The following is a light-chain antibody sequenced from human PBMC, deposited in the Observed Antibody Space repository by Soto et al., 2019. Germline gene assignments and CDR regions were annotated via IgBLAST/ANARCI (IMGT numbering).Light chain of an antibody. J-gene: IGKJ1*01. Sequence: EIVLTQSPGTLSLSPGERATLSCRASQNFNSNYLAWYQQKPGQAPRLLIYDASDRATGSPDRFSGSGSGTDFTLTITTLEPEDFAVYYCHQYADSPQTFGQGTKVDIK. CDR1: QNFNSNY. V-gene: IGKV3-20*01. CDR3: HQYADSPQT. CDR2: DAS.